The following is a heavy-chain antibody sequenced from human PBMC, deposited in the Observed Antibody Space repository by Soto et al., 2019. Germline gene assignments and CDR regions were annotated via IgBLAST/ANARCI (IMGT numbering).Heavy chain of an antibody. CDR3: ASAAGAPYYYGMDV. CDR2: IDPSDSQT. Sequence: PGASLKISCTGSGYSFAGYWITWVRQKPGKALEWMGRIDPSDSQTYSSPSFPGHVTISLTKSLTPVFLQWSSLRASDTAMYYCASAAGAPYYYGMDVWGQGSTVTVSS. D-gene: IGHD6-19*01. J-gene: IGHJ6*02. CDR1: GYSFAGYW. V-gene: IGHV5-10-1*01.